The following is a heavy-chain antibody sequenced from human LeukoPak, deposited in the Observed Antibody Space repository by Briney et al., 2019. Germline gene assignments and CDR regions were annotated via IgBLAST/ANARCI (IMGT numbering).Heavy chain of an antibody. Sequence: PGRSLRLSCAASGFTFSSYAMHWFRQAPGKGLEWVAVISYDGSNKYYADSVKGRFTISRDNSKNTLYLQMNSLRAEDTAVYYCARSIVGATRGAFDIWGQGTMVTVSS. V-gene: IGHV3-30-3*01. CDR1: GFTFSSYA. D-gene: IGHD1-26*01. J-gene: IGHJ3*02. CDR3: ARSIVGATRGAFDI. CDR2: ISYDGSNK.